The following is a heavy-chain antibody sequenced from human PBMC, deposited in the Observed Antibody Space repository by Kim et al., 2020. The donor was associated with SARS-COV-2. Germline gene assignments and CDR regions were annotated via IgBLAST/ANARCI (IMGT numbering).Heavy chain of an antibody. D-gene: IGHD1-26*01. CDR1: GGSISSYY. Sequence: SETLSLTCTVSGGSISSYYWSWIRQPPGKGLEWIGYIYYSGSTNYNPSLKSRVTISVDTSKNQFSLKLSSVTAADTAVYYCARWVSGGWGGFDYWGQGTLVTVSS. CDR3: ARWVSGGWGGFDY. V-gene: IGHV4-59*13. J-gene: IGHJ4*02. CDR2: IYYSGST.